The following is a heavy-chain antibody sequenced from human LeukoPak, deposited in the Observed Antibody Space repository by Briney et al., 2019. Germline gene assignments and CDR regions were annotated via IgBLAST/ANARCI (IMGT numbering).Heavy chain of an antibody. Sequence: SETLSLTCTVSGGSISSSSYYWGWIRQPPGKGLEWFGSIYYSGSTYYNPSLKSRVTISADTSKNQFSLTLSSVTAADTAVYYCATDYGDYYGMDGWGQGRTVTASS. V-gene: IGHV4-39*01. J-gene: IGHJ6*02. CDR1: GGSISSSSYY. D-gene: IGHD4-17*01. CDR3: ATDYGDYYGMDG. CDR2: IYYSGST.